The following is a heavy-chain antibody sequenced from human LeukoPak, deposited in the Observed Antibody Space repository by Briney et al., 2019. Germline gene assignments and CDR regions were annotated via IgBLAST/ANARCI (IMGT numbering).Heavy chain of an antibody. CDR3: ARAPPRRFGESLRYYYYGMDV. Sequence: PGRSLRLSCAASGFTFSSYGMHWVRQAPGKGLEWVAVISYDGSNKYYADSVKGRFTISRDNSKNTLYLQMNSLRAEDTAVYYCARAPPRRFGESLRYYYYGMDVWGQGTTVTVSS. CDR2: ISYDGSNK. V-gene: IGHV3-30*03. J-gene: IGHJ6*02. D-gene: IGHD3-10*01. CDR1: GFTFSSYG.